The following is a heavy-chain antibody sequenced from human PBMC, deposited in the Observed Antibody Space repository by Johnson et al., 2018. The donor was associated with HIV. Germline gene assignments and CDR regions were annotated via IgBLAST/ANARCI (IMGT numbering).Heavy chain of an antibody. Sequence: VQLVESGGALVQPGGSLRLSCAASGFTFSSYGMHWVRQAPGKGLQWVAVISYDGGDKSYADSVKGRFTISRDNAKNATYLQMNSLRAEDTAVYYCAKSSRVSTTFDAFDIWGQGTMVTVSS. CDR3: AKSSRVSTTFDAFDI. V-gene: IGHV3-33*03. J-gene: IGHJ3*02. CDR1: GFTFSSYG. CDR2: ISYDGGDK. D-gene: IGHD1-26*01.